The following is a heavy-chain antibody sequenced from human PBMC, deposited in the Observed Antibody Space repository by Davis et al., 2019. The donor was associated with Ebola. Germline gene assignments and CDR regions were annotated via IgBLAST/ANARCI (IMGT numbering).Heavy chain of an antibody. J-gene: IGHJ1*01. D-gene: IGHD2-15*01. CDR3: AKVAARAVY. V-gene: IGHV3-74*01. CDR2: INSDGSST. CDR1: GFTFSSYW. Sequence: GESLKISCAAAGFTFSSYWMHWVRQAPGKGLVWVSRINSDGSSTSYADSVKGRFTISRDNAKNTLYLQMNSLRAEATAVYYCAKVAARAVYWAQGTLVTVSS.